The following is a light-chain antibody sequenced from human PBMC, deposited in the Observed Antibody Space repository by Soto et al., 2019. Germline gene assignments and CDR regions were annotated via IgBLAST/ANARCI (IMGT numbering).Light chain of an antibody. CDR1: SSDIGRYDY. V-gene: IGLV2-14*03. CDR3: GSYTRATTWV. J-gene: IGLJ3*02. Sequence: QSALTQPASMSGSPGQSITISCTGTSSDIGRYDYVSWYQQLPGKAPKLIIYRVINRPSGVSDRFSGSKSGNSASLSISGLHPDDEASYCCGSYTRATTWVFGGGTQLTV. CDR2: RVI.